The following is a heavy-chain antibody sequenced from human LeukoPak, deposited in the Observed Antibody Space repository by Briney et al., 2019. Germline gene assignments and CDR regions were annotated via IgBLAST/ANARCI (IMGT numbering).Heavy chain of an antibody. CDR2: INAGNGNT. J-gene: IGHJ5*02. V-gene: IGHV1-3*01. CDR3: ARAPPMVRGVIKGDNWFDP. D-gene: IGHD3-10*01. CDR1: GYTFTSYA. Sequence: ASVKVSCKASGYTFTSYAMHWVRQAPGQRLEWMGWINAGNGNTKYSQKFQGRVTITRDTSASTAYMELSSLRSEDTAVYYCARAPPMVRGVIKGDNWFDPWGRGTLVAVSS.